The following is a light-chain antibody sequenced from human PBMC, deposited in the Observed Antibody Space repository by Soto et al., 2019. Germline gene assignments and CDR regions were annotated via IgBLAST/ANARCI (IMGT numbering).Light chain of an antibody. CDR3: QSYDTSLSGAI. CDR1: SSNIGAGYD. Sequence: QLVLTQPPSVSGAPGQRVTISCTGSSSNIGAGYDVHWYHQLPGTAPKLLIYGNSNRPSGVPDRFSGSKSGTSASLAISGLQAEDEADYYCQSYDTSLSGAIFGGGTQLTVL. J-gene: IGLJ2*01. CDR2: GNS. V-gene: IGLV1-40*01.